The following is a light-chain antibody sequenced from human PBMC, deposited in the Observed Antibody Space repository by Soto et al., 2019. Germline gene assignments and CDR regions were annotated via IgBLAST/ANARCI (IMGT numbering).Light chain of an antibody. CDR2: AAS. V-gene: IGKV1-9*01. Sequence: IQLTQSPSSLSASVGDRVTITCRASLDIAIYLAWYQQKPGEAPKLLIYAASTLYGGVPSRFSGSGSGTDFALTITSLQAEDFATYYCQQLRMYPSTFGGGTKVEIK. CDR1: LDIAIY. CDR3: QQLRMYPST. J-gene: IGKJ4*01.